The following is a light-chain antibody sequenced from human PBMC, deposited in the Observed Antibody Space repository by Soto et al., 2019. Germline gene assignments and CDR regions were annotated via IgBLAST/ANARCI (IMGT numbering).Light chain of an antibody. V-gene: IGLV2-23*01. CDR2: EGT. CDR1: SRDVGSYNL. CDR3: CSVAGSSTYV. Sequence: QSVLTQPASVSGSPGQSITISCTGTSRDVGSYNLVSWYQQHPGNAPELIIYEGTKRPSGVSYRFSGSRSGNTASLTISGLQEEDEGDYHCCSVAGSSTYVFGTGTKVTVL. J-gene: IGLJ1*01.